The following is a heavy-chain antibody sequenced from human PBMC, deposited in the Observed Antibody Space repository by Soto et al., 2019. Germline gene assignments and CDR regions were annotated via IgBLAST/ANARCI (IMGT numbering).Heavy chain of an antibody. J-gene: IGHJ6*02. Sequence: GSLRLSCAASGFTFSSYAMHWVRQAPGKGLEWVAVISYDGSNKYYADSVKGRFTISRDNSKNTLYLQMNSLRAEDTAVYYCARDLLYDILTGYSIHYYYYGMDVWGQGTTVTVSS. CDR3: ARDLLYDILTGYSIHYYYYGMDV. D-gene: IGHD3-9*01. CDR2: ISYDGSNK. CDR1: GFTFSSYA. V-gene: IGHV3-30-3*01.